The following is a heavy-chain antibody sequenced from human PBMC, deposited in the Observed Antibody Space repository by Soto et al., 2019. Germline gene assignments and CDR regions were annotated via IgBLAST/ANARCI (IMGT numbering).Heavy chain of an antibody. Sequence: GGSLRLSCAASGFSFSTSWMSWVRQAPGKGLEWVANIKSDGSEKYYGDSVKGRFTISRDNAENSLFLHMNSLRAEDTAVYYCARNERWGQGTLVTVSS. CDR1: GFSFSTSW. J-gene: IGHJ4*02. CDR3: ARNER. CDR2: IKSDGSEK. V-gene: IGHV3-7*05. D-gene: IGHD1-1*01.